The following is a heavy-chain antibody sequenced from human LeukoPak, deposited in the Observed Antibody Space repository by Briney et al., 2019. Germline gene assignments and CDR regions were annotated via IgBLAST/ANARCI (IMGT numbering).Heavy chain of an antibody. CDR1: GYTFTSYD. CDR2: MNPNSGNT. D-gene: IGHD3-10*01. CDR3: ARKYLYGSGKPHFDY. J-gene: IGHJ4*02. V-gene: IGHV1-8*01. Sequence: ASVNVSCKASGYTFTSYDINWVRQATGRGLEWMGWMNPNSGNTGYAQKFQGRVTMTRNTSISTAYMELSSLRSDDTAVYYCARKYLYGSGKPHFDYWGQGTLVTVSS.